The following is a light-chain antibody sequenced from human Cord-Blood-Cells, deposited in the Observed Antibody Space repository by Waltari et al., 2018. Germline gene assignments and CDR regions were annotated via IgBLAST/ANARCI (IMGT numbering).Light chain of an antibody. CDR2: KVS. CDR1: RSDVGGSNY. V-gene: IGLV2-14*01. J-gene: IGLJ1*01. CDR3: SSYTSSSTLV. Sequence: QSALTQPASVSGSPGQSITISCTGTRSDVGGSNYVPWYQQHPGKAPKLMIYKVSNRPSGVSNRFSGSKSGNTASLTISGLQAEDEADYYCSSYTSSSTLVFGTGTKVTVL.